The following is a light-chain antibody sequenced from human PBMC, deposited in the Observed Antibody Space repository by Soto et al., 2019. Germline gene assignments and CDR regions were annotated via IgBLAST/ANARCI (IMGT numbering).Light chain of an antibody. V-gene: IGKV1-12*01. CDR2: GAS. J-gene: IGKJ3*01. CDR1: QGISTW. Sequence: DIQMTQSPSSVSASIGDRVTITCRASQGISTWLAWYQQKPGKAPKLLIYGASSLQSGVSSRFSGSASGTDFTLTISSLQPEDFVTYYCQQLKSSPFTFGPGTKVDIK. CDR3: QQLKSSPFT.